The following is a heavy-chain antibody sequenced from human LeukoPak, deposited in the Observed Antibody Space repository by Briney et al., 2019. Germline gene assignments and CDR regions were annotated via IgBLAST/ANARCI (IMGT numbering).Heavy chain of an antibody. Sequence: SETLSPTCAVYGGSFSGYYWSWIRQPPGKWLEWIGEINHSGSTNYNPSLKSRVTISVDTSKNQFSLKLSSVTAADTAVYYCARGSRQTSSGWFYSRGNMDVWGKGTTVTVSS. CDR2: INHSGST. CDR3: ARGSRQTSSGWFYSRGNMDV. V-gene: IGHV4-34*01. CDR1: GGSFSGYY. D-gene: IGHD6-19*01. J-gene: IGHJ6*03.